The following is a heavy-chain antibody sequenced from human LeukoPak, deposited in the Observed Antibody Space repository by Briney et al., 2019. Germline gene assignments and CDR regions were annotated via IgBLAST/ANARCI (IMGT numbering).Heavy chain of an antibody. CDR2: ISAYNGNT. D-gene: IGHD5-18*01. Sequence: ASVKVSCKASGYTFTSYGISWVRQAPGQGLEWMGWISAYNGNTNYAQKLQGRVTMTTDTSTSTAYMELSSLRSEDTAVYYCARALMRGKIYSYGSLRDAFDIWGQGTMVTVSS. J-gene: IGHJ3*02. CDR1: GYTFTSYG. CDR3: ARALMRGKIYSYGSLRDAFDI. V-gene: IGHV1-18*01.